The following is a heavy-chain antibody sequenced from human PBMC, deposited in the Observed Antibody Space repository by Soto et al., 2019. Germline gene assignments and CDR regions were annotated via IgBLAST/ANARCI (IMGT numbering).Heavy chain of an antibody. D-gene: IGHD2-15*01. J-gene: IGHJ3*02. CDR3: AGGSGGGGSGYSSYFDI. CDR1: GNTFNTYT. V-gene: IGHV1-3*01. Sequence: GASVKVSCEASGNTFNTYTIHWVRQAPGQRLEWMGWINVGNGNTKYSQQLQGRGTITRDISVNTAYMELSSLRSEDTAVYYCAGGSGGGGSGYSSYFDIWGKGTMVTVSS. CDR2: INVGNGNT.